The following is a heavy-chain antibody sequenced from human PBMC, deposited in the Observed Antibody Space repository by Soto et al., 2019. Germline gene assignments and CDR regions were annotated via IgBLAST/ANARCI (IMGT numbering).Heavy chain of an antibody. CDR1: GGTFSSYT. J-gene: IGHJ4*02. CDR2: IIPIFGTA. CDR3: ARDQAGGWYAGSFDY. V-gene: IGHV1-69*13. D-gene: IGHD6-19*01. Sequence: GASVKVSCKASGGTFSSYTISWVRQAPGQGLEWMGRIIPIFGTANYAQKFQGRVTITADESTSTAYMELSSLRSEDTAVYYCARDQAGGWYAGSFDYWGQGTLVTVSS.